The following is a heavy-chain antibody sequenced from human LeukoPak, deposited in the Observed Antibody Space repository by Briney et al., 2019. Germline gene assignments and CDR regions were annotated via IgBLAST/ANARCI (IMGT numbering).Heavy chain of an antibody. J-gene: IGHJ4*02. Sequence: ASVTVSFKASGYTFTIYAMHWVRQAPGQRLEWMGWINAGNGNTKYSQKFQGRVTITRDTSASTAYMELSSLRSEDTAVYYCARDGRRIAVADYWGQGTLVTVSS. V-gene: IGHV1-3*01. CDR1: GYTFTIYA. D-gene: IGHD6-19*01. CDR3: ARDGRRIAVADY. CDR2: INAGNGNT.